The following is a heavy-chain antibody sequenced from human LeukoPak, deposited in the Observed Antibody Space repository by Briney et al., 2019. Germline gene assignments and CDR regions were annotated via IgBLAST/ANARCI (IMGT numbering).Heavy chain of an antibody. J-gene: IGHJ4*02. V-gene: IGHV1-2*06. CDR1: GYTFTGYY. CDR3: ARTSITWIQLVDY. CDR2: INPNSGGT. Sequence: ASVKVSCKASGYTFTGYYMHWVRQAPGQGLEWMGRINPNSGGTNYAQKFQGRVTMTRDTSISTAYMELSRLRSDDTAVYYCARTSITWIQLVDYWGQGTLVTVSS. D-gene: IGHD5-18*01.